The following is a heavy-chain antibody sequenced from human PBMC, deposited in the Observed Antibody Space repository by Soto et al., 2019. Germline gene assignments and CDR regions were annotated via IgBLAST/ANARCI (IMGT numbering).Heavy chain of an antibody. CDR2: IYSGGST. V-gene: IGHV3-66*01. CDR1: GFTVSSNY. Sequence: GGSLRLSCAASGFTVSSNYMSWVRQAPGKGLEWVSVIYSGGSTYYADSVKGRFTISRDNSKNTLYLQMNSLRAEDTAVYYCARDLADFAFDIWGQGTMVNVSS. J-gene: IGHJ3*02. CDR3: ARDLADFAFDI.